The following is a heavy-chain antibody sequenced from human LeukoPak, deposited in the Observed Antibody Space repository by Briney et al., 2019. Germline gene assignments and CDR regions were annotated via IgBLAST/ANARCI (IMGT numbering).Heavy chain of an antibody. CDR1: GFTFSTSA. CDR3: AAELYGVYTDCCTFHL. CDR2: IIVGGGAT. V-gene: IGHV1-58*01. J-gene: IGHJ3*01. Sequence: GTSVKVSCKTSGFTFSTSAVQWVRQARGQRLEWIGWIIVGGGATNYAQSLQGRFTITRDMSTNTAYMELSSLGSEDSAVYYCAAELYGVYTDCCTFHLWGQGTMVTVSS. D-gene: IGHD4-17*01.